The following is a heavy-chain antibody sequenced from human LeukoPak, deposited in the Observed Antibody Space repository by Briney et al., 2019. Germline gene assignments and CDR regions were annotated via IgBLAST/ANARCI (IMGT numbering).Heavy chain of an antibody. J-gene: IGHJ4*02. CDR3: ARVENMAETYYYDSSGVDY. CDR1: GYTFTSYG. V-gene: IGHV1-18*01. Sequence: ASVKVSCKASGYTFTSYGISWVRQAPGQGLEWMGWISAYNGNTSYAQKLQGRVTMTTDTSTSTAYMELRSLRSDDTAVYYCARVENMAETYYYDSSGVDYWGQGILVTVSS. CDR2: ISAYNGNT. D-gene: IGHD3-22*01.